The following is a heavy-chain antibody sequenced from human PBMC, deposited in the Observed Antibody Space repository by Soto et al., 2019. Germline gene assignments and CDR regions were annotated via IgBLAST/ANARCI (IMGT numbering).Heavy chain of an antibody. V-gene: IGHV4-4*02. Sequence: SETLSLTCAVSGGSISSSNWWSWVRQPPGKGLEWIGEIYHSGSTIYNPSLKSRVTISVDKSKNQFSLKLSSVTAADTATYYCAHRPFSYYYGPFNYWGQGTLVTVSS. CDR1: GGSISSSNW. D-gene: IGHD3-10*01. CDR2: IYHSGST. J-gene: IGHJ4*02. CDR3: AHRPFSYYYGPFNY.